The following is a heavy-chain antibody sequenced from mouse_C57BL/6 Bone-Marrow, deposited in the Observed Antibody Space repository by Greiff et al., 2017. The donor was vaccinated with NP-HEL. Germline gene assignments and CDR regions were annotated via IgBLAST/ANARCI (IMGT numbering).Heavy chain of an antibody. V-gene: IGHV5-4*01. CDR2: ISDGGSYT. J-gene: IGHJ4*01. Sequence: EVQLVESGGGLVKPGGSLKLSCAASGFTFSSYAMSWVRQTPEKRLEWVATISDGGSYTYYPDNVKGRFTISRDNAKNNLYLQMSHLKSEDTAMYYCAREGITTVVPRAMDYWGQGTSVTVSS. CDR3: AREGITTVVPRAMDY. D-gene: IGHD1-1*01. CDR1: GFTFSSYA.